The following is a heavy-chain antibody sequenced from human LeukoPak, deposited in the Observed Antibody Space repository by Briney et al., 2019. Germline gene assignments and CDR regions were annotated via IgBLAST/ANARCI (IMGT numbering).Heavy chain of an antibody. Sequence: ASVKVSCKASGYTFTSYGISWVRQAPGQGLEWMGWISAYNGNTNYAQKLQGRVTMTTDTSTSTAYMELRSLRSDDTAVYYCARHFRTTVTAYFDYWGQGTLVTVSS. CDR3: ARHFRTTVTAYFDY. D-gene: IGHD4-17*01. CDR1: GYTFTSYG. CDR2: ISAYNGNT. V-gene: IGHV1-18*01. J-gene: IGHJ4*02.